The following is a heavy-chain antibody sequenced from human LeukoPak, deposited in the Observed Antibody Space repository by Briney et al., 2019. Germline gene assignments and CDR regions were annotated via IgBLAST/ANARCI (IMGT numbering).Heavy chain of an antibody. CDR3: VRERNLFY. D-gene: IGHD3-10*01. CDR2: IKQDGSEK. V-gene: IGHV3-7*01. Sequence: GGSLRLSCAASGFTFSRFWMSWVRQAPGRGLEWVANIKQDGSEKYYVDSVKGRFTISRDNAKNSLYLQMDSLRAEDTAVYYCVRERNLFYWGQGTLVSVSS. CDR1: GFTFSRFW. J-gene: IGHJ4*02.